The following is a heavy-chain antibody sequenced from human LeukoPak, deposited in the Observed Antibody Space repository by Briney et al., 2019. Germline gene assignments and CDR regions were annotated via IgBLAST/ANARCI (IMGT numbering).Heavy chain of an antibody. J-gene: IGHJ4*02. V-gene: IGHV1-8*01. CDR2: MNPNSGNT. CDR3: AIVEGYCSGGSCLNLDY. D-gene: IGHD2-15*01. Sequence: ASVKVSCKASGYTFTSYDINWVRQATGQGLEWMGWMNPNSGNTGYAQKFQGRVTMTRNTSISTAYMELSSLRSEDTAVYYCAIVEGYCSGGSCLNLDYWGQGTLVTVSS. CDR1: GYTFTSYD.